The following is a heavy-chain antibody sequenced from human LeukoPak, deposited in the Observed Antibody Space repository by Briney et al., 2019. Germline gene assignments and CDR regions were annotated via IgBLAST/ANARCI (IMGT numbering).Heavy chain of an antibody. CDR2: INHSGST. J-gene: IGHJ6*03. V-gene: IGHV4-34*01. CDR3: ARSKRQNYYYYYMDV. Sequence: PSETLCLTCAVYGGSLSAYYWSWIRQPPGKGLEWIGEINHSGSTNCNPSLKSRVTISVDTSKNQFSLKLSSVTAADTAVYYCARSKRQNYYYYYMDVWGKGTTVTVSS. CDR1: GGSLSAYY.